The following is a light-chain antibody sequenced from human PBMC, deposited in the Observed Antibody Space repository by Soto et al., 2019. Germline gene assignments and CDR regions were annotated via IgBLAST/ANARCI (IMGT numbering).Light chain of an antibody. J-gene: IGLJ2*01. CDR1: AGAVTSAYY. CDR2: STS. CDR3: LFYYGAAHLL. Sequence: QAVVTQEPSLTVSPGGTVTLTCASSAGAVTSAYYTNWLQQKPGQAPRALIYSTSEKHSWTPARFSGSLLGGKAALTLSAAQPEDEADSYCLFYYGAAHLLFGGGTKLTVL. V-gene: IGLV7-43*01.